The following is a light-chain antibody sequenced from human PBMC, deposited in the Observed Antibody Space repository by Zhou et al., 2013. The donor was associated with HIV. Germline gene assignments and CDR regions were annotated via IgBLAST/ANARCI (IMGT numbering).Light chain of an antibody. Sequence: DIQMTQSPSSLSASVGDRVTITCRASQGISNYLAWYQQKPGKVPKLLIYAASTLQSGVPSRFRGSGSGTDFTLTISSLQPEDVATYYCQKYNSALGVTFGQGTRLEIK. V-gene: IGKV1-27*01. CDR2: AAS. J-gene: IGKJ5*01. CDR3: QKYNSALGVT. CDR1: QGISNY.